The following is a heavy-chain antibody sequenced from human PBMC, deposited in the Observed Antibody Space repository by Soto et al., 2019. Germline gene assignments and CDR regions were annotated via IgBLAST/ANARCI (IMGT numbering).Heavy chain of an antibody. Sequence: LSLTCAVSCGSISISNWWIWVRRPPGKGLEWIGEIYHSGSTNYNPSLKSRVTISVDKSKNQFSLKLSSVTAADTAVYYCASAFTMVRGVMGYWGQGTLVTVS. CDR1: CGSISISNW. CDR2: IYHSGST. D-gene: IGHD3-10*01. V-gene: IGHV4-4*02. J-gene: IGHJ4*02. CDR3: ASAFTMVRGVMGY.